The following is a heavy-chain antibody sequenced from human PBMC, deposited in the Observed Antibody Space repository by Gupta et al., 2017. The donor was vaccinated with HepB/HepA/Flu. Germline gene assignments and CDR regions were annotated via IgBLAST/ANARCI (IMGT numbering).Heavy chain of an antibody. Sequence: QVQLQQRGAGLLKPSETLSLTCAVYGGSFRGYYWSWIRQPPGKGLEWIGEINHSGSTNYNPSLKSRVTISVDTSKNQFSLKLSSVTAADTAVYYCARGANPRYYDFWSGYDDWYDPWGQGTLVTVSS. CDR3: ARGANPRYYDFWSGYDDWYDP. D-gene: IGHD3-3*01. CDR1: GGSFRGYY. J-gene: IGHJ5*02. V-gene: IGHV4-34*01. CDR2: INHSGST.